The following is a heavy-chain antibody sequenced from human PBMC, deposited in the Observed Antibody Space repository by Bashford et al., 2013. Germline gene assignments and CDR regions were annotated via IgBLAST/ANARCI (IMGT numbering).Heavy chain of an antibody. J-gene: IGHJ5*02. CDR3: ARDGGYSSMSYWFDP. V-gene: IGHV1-2*02. Sequence: ASVKVSCKASGYTFSDYYLHWVRQAPGQGLEWMGWINPNSGGTNYAQKFQGRVTMTRDTSISTAYMELSRLRSDDTAVYYCARDGGYSSMSYWFDPWGQGTLVTVSS. D-gene: IGHD5-18*01. CDR2: INPNSGGT. CDR1: GYTFSDYY.